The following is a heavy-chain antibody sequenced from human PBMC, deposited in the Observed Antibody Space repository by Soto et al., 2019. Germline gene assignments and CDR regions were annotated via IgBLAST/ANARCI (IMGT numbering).Heavy chain of an antibody. Sequence: QVQLVQSGAELKKPGSSVKVSCQASGGTFSNYAISWVRQAPGQGLEWMGKIIPIFGTTNYAQNFRGRVTIPADEYTTTAYMELSSLRSDDTALYYCARELPPAPGSFREDALAIWGQGTMITVSS. D-gene: IGHD3-10*01. J-gene: IGHJ3*02. CDR2: IIPIFGTT. CDR3: ARELPPAPGSFREDALAI. V-gene: IGHV1-69*15. CDR1: GGTFSNYA.